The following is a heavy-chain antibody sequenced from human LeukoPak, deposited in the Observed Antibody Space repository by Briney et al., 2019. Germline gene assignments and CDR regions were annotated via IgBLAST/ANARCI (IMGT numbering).Heavy chain of an antibody. CDR1: GYSFTSYW. J-gene: IGHJ6*03. D-gene: IGHD5-24*01. Sequence: GESLKISCKGSGYSFTSYWIGWVRQMPGKGLEWMGIFYPGDSDTRYSPSFQGQVTISADKSISTAYLQWSSLKASDTAMYYCARQGPKMGYYYYYMDVWGKGTTVTVSS. V-gene: IGHV5-51*01. CDR3: ARQGPKMGYYYYYMDV. CDR2: FYPGDSDT.